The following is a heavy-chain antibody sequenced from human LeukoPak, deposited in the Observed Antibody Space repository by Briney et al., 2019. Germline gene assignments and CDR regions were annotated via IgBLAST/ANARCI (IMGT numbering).Heavy chain of an antibody. D-gene: IGHD3-22*01. V-gene: IGHV3-23*01. CDR3: AKGALYYYDSSGDDAFDI. Sequence: GGSLRLSCAVSGFTFSSYAMSWVREAPGKGLEWVSAIRGSGGSTYSADSVKGRFTISRDNSKNTLYLQMNSQRDEDTAVYYCAKGALYYYDSSGDDAFDIWGQGAMVTVSS. J-gene: IGHJ3*02. CDR1: GFTFSSYA. CDR2: IRGSGGST.